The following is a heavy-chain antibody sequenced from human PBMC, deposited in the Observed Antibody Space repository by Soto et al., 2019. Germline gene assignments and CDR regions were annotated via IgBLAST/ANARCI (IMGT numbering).Heavy chain of an antibody. J-gene: IGHJ4*02. D-gene: IGHD3-10*01. CDR2: ISGSGGST. V-gene: IGHV3-23*01. CDR1: GFTFSSYA. Sequence: GGSLRLSCAASGFTFSSYAMSWVRQAPGKGLEWVSAISGSGGSTYYADSVKGRFTISRDNSKNTLYLQMNSLRAEDTAVYYCAKRMVRGVIINGFGYWGEGTLVTVSS. CDR3: AKRMVRGVIINGFGY.